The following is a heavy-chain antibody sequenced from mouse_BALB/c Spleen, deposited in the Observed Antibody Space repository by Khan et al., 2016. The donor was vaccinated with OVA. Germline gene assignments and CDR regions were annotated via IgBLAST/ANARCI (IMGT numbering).Heavy chain of an antibody. V-gene: IGHV1-4*01. CDR2: INPSNGYT. CDR1: GYTFTSYT. Sequence: QVQLQQPGAELARPGASVKMSCKASGYTFTSYTIHWIKLRPGQGLEWIGYINPSNGYTNYNQKFKGKATLTADKSSTTAYMQLSSLTSDDSAVYNGVRDGACDRNGGWFAYWGQGTLVTVSA. CDR3: VRDGACDRNGGWFAY. D-gene: IGHD2-14*01. J-gene: IGHJ3*01.